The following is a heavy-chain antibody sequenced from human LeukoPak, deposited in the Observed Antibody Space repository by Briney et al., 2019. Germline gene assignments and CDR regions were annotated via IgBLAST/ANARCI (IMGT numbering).Heavy chain of an antibody. V-gene: IGHV4-34*01. CDR1: GGSFSGYY. CDR3: ARQNRDYYGSGKGWFDP. D-gene: IGHD3-10*01. J-gene: IGHJ5*02. Sequence: PSETLSLTCAAYGGSFSGYYWSWIRQPPGKGLEWIGEINHSGSTNYNPSLKSRVTISVDTSKNQFSLKLSSVTAADTAVYYCARQNRDYYGSGKGWFDPWGQGTLVTVSS. CDR2: INHSGST.